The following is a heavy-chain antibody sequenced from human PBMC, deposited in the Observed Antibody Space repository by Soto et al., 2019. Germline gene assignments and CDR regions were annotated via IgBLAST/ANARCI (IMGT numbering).Heavy chain of an antibody. D-gene: IGHD3-22*01. CDR1: CASVTSDDYY. V-gene: IGHV4-30-4*01. Sequence: SETLSLTCAVSCASVTSDDYYWSWIRQPPGKGLEWIGYIYHSGSTYYNPSLKSRVSISIDTSQNQFSLKLTSLTAADTAVYYCARDPIFYYASSGYGGSYFDYWGQGSRVTVSS. CDR2: IYHSGST. CDR3: ARDPIFYYASSGYGGSYFDY. J-gene: IGHJ4*02.